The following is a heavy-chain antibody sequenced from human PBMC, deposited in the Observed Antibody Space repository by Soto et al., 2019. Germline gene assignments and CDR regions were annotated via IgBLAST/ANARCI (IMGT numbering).Heavy chain of an antibody. CDR2: IYYSGST. J-gene: IGHJ6*03. CDR3: ARASRLSSYYYYYMDV. CDR1: GGSVSSGSYY. Sequence: TSETLSLTCTVSGGSVSSGSYYWSWIRQPPGKGLEWIGYIYYSGSTYYNPSLKSRVTISVDTSKNQFSLKLSSVTAADTAVYYCARASRLSSYYYYYMDVWGKGTTVTVSS. D-gene: IGHD2-2*01. V-gene: IGHV4-61*01.